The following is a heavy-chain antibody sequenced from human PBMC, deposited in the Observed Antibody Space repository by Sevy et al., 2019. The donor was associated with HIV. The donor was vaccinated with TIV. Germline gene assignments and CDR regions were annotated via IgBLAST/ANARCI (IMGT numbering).Heavy chain of an antibody. J-gene: IGHJ5*02. D-gene: IGHD3-22*01. CDR3: ARENTMIEEPGWFDP. CDR2: INENGSQK. V-gene: IGHV3-7*03. CDR1: GFTFSSYW. Sequence: GGSLRLSCEISGFTFSSYWMSWLRQAPGKGLEWVAIINENGSQKYHVDPVKGRFSISRDNAKKSVYLQMSSLRAEDTAVYYCARENTMIEEPGWFDPWGQGTLVTVSS.